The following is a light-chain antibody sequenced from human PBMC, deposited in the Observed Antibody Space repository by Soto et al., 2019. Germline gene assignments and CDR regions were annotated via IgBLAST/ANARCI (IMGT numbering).Light chain of an antibody. V-gene: IGKV1-39*01. J-gene: IGKJ2*01. CDR1: QSVGTK. Sequence: MTQSPATLSVSPGERANLSCRASQSVGTKLAWYQQKPGKAPKLLIYAASSLQSGVPSRFSGSGSGTDFTLTISSLQPEDFATYYCQQSYSTPYTFGQGTKLEIK. CDR2: AAS. CDR3: QQSYSTPYT.